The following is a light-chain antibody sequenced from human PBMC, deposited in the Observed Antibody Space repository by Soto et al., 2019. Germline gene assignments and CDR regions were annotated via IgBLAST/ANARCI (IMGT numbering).Light chain of an antibody. J-gene: IGKJ2*01. V-gene: IGKV1-5*01. CDR3: QQYNSYSKGYT. Sequence: DIQMTQSPSTLSASVGDRVTITCRASQSINIWLAWYQQKPGQAPKVLIYDASSLERGVPSRFSGSGSGTEFSLTISSLQPEDFATYYCQQYNSYSKGYTFGQGTKLEIK. CDR1: QSINIW. CDR2: DAS.